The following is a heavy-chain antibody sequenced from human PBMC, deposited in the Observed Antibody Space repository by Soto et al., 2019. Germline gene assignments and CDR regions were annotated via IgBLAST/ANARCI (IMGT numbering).Heavy chain of an antibody. CDR1: GFSLSTSGLG. J-gene: IGHJ1*01. D-gene: IGHD3-10*01. CDR2: IYWDDDK. CDR3: AYTPEGASRIRGTGRYCTH. V-gene: IGHV2-5*02. Sequence: QITLKESGPTLVKPTQTLTLTCTFSGFSLSTSGLGVAWIRQPPGKALEWLTLIYWDDDKRYSPSLKSRLTITQDNXXDXVXPTATNVHPVDTGTYYCAYTPEGASRIRGTGRYCTHWGQGTLVIVSS.